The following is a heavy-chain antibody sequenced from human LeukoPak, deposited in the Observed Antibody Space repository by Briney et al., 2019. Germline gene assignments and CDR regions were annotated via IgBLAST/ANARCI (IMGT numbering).Heavy chain of an antibody. D-gene: IGHD6-13*01. CDR2: FDPEDGET. V-gene: IGHV1-24*01. CDR3: ATGPGIAAAGTSDY. CDR1: GYTLTELS. J-gene: IGHJ4*02. Sequence: GASVKVSCKVSGYTLTELSMHWVRQAPGKGLEWMGGFDPEDGETIYAQKFQGRVTMTEDTSTDIAYMELSSLRSEDTAVYYCATGPGIAAAGTSDYWGQGTLVTVSS.